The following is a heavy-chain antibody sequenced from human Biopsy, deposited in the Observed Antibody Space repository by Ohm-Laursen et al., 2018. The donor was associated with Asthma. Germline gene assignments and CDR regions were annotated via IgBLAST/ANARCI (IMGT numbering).Heavy chain of an antibody. CDR2: INWNGGST. V-gene: IGHV3-20*04. CDR1: GFTFDDYG. J-gene: IGHJ4*01. CDR3: AKSADYYDSTDYLDF. Sequence: SLRLSCAASGFTFDDYGMSWVRQAPGKGLDWVSGINWNGGSTGYADSVKGRFTISRDNAKNSLCLQMQSLRPEDTAFYYCAKSADYYDSTDYLDFWGRGTLVTVSS. D-gene: IGHD3-22*01.